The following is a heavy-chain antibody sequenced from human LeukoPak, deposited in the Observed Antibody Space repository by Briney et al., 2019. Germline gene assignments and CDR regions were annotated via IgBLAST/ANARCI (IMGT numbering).Heavy chain of an antibody. Sequence: PGGSLRLSCAASGFTVSSNYMSWGRQAPGKGLEWVSVIYSGGSTYYADSVKGRFTISRENSKNTLYLQMNSLRAEDTAVYYCAREVPPYYYDSSGYSPYYVVYWGHRNLVTVSS. J-gene: IGHJ4*03. CDR3: AREVPPYYYDSSGYSPYYVVY. D-gene: IGHD3-22*01. V-gene: IGHV3-66*01. CDR1: GFTVSSNY. CDR2: IYSGGST.